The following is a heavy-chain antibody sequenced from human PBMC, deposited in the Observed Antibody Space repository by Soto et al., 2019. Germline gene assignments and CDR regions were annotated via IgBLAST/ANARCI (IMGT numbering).Heavy chain of an antibody. Sequence: LRLPSAAAEFKFVIYCMRWIRQAPGKGPEWLSHINTDGGTINYADSVKGRFTISRDNSKNTVYLQMNSLRAEDTAVYFCARDLTGLVLDFWGQGTLVTVS. V-gene: IGHV3-74*01. CDR2: INTDGGTI. D-gene: IGHD3-10*01. CDR1: EFKFVIYC. J-gene: IGHJ4*02. CDR3: ARDLTGLVLDF.